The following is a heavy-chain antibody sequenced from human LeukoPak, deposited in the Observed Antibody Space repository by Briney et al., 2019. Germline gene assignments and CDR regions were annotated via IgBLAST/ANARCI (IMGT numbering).Heavy chain of an antibody. J-gene: IGHJ4*02. V-gene: IGHV1-18*01. CDR2: INTRNGNA. CDR3: ARDHLGLGL. D-gene: IGHD3-16*01. CDR1: GYTFTTYE. Sequence: ASVKVSCKASGYTFTTYEIIWVRQAPGQGLEWMGWINTRNGNANYAHQLQGRVTMTTDTSTSTSYMELASLRFDDTAIYYCARDHLGLGLWGQGTLVTVSS.